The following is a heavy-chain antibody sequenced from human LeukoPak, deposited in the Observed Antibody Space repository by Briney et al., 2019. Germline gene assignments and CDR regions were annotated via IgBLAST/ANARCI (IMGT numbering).Heavy chain of an antibody. V-gene: IGHV3-7*01. CDR1: GFTFTSYW. CDR3: ARRNLFDY. CDR2: INQDGSGK. J-gene: IGHJ4*02. Sequence: GGSLRLSCAASGFTFTSYWMNWVRQAPGKGLEWVAGINQDGSGKYYVDSAKGRFTISRDNAKSSLYLQMNSLRADDTAVYYCARRNLFDYWGQGTLVTVSS.